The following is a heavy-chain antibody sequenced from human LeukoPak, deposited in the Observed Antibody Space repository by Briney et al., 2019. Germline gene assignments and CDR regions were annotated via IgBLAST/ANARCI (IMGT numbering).Heavy chain of an antibody. V-gene: IGHV3-23*01. Sequence: PGGSLRLSCAASGFTFSSYAMSWVRQAPGKGLEWVSAISGSGGSTYYADSVKGRFTISRDNSKNTLYLQMNCLRAEDTAVYYCAKGGGSSWYPSPFFDYWGQGTLVTVSS. CDR2: ISGSGGST. CDR1: GFTFSSYA. J-gene: IGHJ4*02. CDR3: AKGGGSSWYPSPFFDY. D-gene: IGHD6-13*01.